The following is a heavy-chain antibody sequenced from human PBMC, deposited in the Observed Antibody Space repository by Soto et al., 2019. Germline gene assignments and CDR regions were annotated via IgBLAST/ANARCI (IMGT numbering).Heavy chain of an antibody. CDR2: ISSSGGST. J-gene: IGHJ3*02. CDR3: AKDIQGRGATTGDDAFDI. CDR1: EFTFSNYA. V-gene: IGHV3-23*01. D-gene: IGHD1-1*01. Sequence: GSLRLSCVASEFTFSNYAMNWVRQAPGEGPEWVSLISSSGGSTYYADSVKGRFSISRDNSKNTFYLQMNSLIVEDTAIYYCAKDIQGRGATTGDDAFDIWGQGTMVTVSS.